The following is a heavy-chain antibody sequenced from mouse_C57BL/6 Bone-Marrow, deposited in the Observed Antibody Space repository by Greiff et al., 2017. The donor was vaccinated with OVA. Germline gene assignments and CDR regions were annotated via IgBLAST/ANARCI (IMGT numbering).Heavy chain of an antibody. CDR2: ISYDGSN. D-gene: IGHD1-1*01. J-gene: IGHJ1*03. CDR3: AREVLSTRYFDV. CDR1: GYSITSGYY. V-gene: IGHV3-6*01. Sequence: ESGPGLVKPSQSLSLTCSVTGYSITSGYYWNWIRQFPGNKLEWMGYISYDGSNNYNPSLKNRISITRDTSKNQFFLKLNSVTTEDTATYYCAREVLSTRYFDVWGTGTTVTVSS.